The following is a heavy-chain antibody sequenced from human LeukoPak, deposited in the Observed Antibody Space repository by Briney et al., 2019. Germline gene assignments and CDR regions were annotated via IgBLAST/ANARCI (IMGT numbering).Heavy chain of an antibody. Sequence: GESLKISCKGSRYSFTSYWIGWVRQMPGKGLEWMGIIYPGDSDTRYSPSFQGQVTISADKSISTAYLQWSSLKASDTAMYYCARVSDGYCSSTSCSDFDYWGQGTLVTVSS. V-gene: IGHV5-51*01. J-gene: IGHJ4*02. CDR1: RYSFTSYW. CDR2: IYPGDSDT. D-gene: IGHD2-2*03. CDR3: ARVSDGYCSSTSCSDFDY.